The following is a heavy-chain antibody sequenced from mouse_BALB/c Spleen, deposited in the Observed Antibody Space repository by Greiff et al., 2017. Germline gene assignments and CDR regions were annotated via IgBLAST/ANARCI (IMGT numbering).Heavy chain of an antibody. V-gene: IGHV14-3*02. D-gene: IGHD2-14*01. J-gene: IGHJ1*01. CDR3: ASHRYGYFDV. CDR2: IDPANGNT. CDR1: GFNIKDTY. Sequence: VQLKESGAELVKPGASVKLSCTASGFNIKDTYMHWVKQRPEQGLEWIGRIDPANGNTKYDPKFQGKATITADTSSNTAYLQLSSLTSEDTAVYYCASHRYGYFDVWGAGTTVTVSS.